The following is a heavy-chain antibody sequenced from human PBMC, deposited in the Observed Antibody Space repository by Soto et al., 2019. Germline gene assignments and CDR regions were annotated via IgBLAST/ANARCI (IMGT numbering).Heavy chain of an antibody. D-gene: IGHD2-2*02. CDR1: GYTFTSYG. CDR3: ARDGPDCSSTSCYIRYYYYGMDV. J-gene: IGHJ6*02. CDR2: ISAYNGNT. V-gene: IGHV1-18*01. Sequence: VASVKVSCKASGYTFTSYGISWVRQAPGQGLEWMGWISAYNGNTNYAQKLQGRVTMTTDTSTSTAYMELRSLRSDDTAVYYCARDGPDCSSTSCYIRYYYYGMDVWGQGTTVTVSS.